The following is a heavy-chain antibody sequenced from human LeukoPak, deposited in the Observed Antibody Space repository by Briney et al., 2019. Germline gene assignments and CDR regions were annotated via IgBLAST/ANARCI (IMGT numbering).Heavy chain of an antibody. J-gene: IGHJ4*02. CDR3: AKDSSGYSDYFDY. Sequence: PGGSLRLSCAASGFTVSSNYMSWVRQAPGKGLEWVSVIYSGGSTYYADSVKGRFTISRDNSKNTLYLQMNSLRPEDTAVYYCAKDSSGYSDYFDYWGQGTLVTVSS. CDR1: GFTVSSNY. D-gene: IGHD3-22*01. V-gene: IGHV3-66*01. CDR2: IYSGGST.